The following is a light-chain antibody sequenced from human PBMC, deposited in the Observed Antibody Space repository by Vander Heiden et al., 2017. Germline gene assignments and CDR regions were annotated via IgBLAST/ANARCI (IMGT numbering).Light chain of an antibody. J-gene: IGKJ2*01. V-gene: IGKV1-39*01. CDR3: QQSYSTPHT. CDR1: QSISSY. Sequence: DIKMTPSPSSLSASVGDRVTITCRASQSISSYLNWYQEKPGKAPKLLIYAASSLQSGVPSRFSGSGSGTDFTLTISSLQPEDFATYYCQQSYSTPHTFGQGTKVEIK. CDR2: AAS.